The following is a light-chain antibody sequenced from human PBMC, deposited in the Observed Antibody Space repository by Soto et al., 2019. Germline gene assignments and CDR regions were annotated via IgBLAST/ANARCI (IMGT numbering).Light chain of an antibody. CDR3: QQSYIVPDT. CDR2: GAS. CDR1: QSLTGR. Sequence: DIQMTQSPSTLSASIGDRVTLTCRASQSLTGRLAWYQQKPGRPPKLLIYGASSLQSGVPSRFSGGGSETDFTLTISNVQPEDFATYFCQQSYIVPDTFGPGTTVNIK. J-gene: IGKJ3*01. V-gene: IGKV1-39*01.